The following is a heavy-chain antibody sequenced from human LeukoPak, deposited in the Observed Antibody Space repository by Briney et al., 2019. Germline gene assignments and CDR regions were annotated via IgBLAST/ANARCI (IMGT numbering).Heavy chain of an antibody. CDR2: ISSSGSTI. CDR3: ASQSSVTTVPLGY. J-gene: IGHJ4*02. CDR1: GFTFSSYE. D-gene: IGHD4-17*01. V-gene: IGHV3-48*03. Sequence: GGSLRLSCAASGFTFSSYEMNWVRQAPGKGLEWVSYISSSGSTIYYADSVKGRFTISRDNAKNSLYLQMNSLRAEDTAVYYCASQSSVTTVPLGYWGQGTLVTVSS.